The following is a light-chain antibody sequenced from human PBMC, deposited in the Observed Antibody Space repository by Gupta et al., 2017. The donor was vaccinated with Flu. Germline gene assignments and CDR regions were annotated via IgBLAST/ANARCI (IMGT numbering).Light chain of an antibody. CDR2: EVS. CDR3: SSYTSNTALYA. CDR1: SNDVGTYNN. V-gene: IGLV2-14*01. Sequence: QSALTQPASVSGSPGQSITISCTGTSNDVGTYNNVSWYLHHPGKAPKLMIYEVSNRPSGVSNRFSGSKSANTASLTISGLQAEDEADYYCSSYTSNTALYAFGTGTKVTVL. J-gene: IGLJ1*01.